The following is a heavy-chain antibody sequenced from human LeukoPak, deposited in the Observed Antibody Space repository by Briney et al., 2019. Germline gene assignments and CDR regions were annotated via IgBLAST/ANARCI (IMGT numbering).Heavy chain of an antibody. CDR1: GFTFSTYW. J-gene: IGHJ4*02. D-gene: IGHD5-18*01. Sequence: GGSLRLSCAGSGFTFSTYWMHWVRQAPGKGLVWVSRVNTDETTTNYADSVKGRYTISRDNARNTLYLQMKSLRVEDTAVYYCARGDYGYSPLDYWGQGTLVSVSS. CDR3: ARGDYGYSPLDY. CDR2: VNTDETTT. V-gene: IGHV3-74*01.